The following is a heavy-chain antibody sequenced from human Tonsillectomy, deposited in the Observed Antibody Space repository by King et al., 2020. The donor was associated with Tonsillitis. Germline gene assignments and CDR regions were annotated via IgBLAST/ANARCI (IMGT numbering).Heavy chain of an antibody. J-gene: IGHJ6*02. CDR3: ARLGFLEWLRAAFYYYGMDV. D-gene: IGHD3-3*01. CDR2: IYYSGST. V-gene: IGHV4-39*01. CDR1: GGFISNTGYH. Sequence: LQLQESGPGLVKPSETLSLTCTVSGGFISNTGYHWGWIRQPPGKGLEWIGNIYYSGSTYYNPSLKSRVTISVDTSKNQFSLKLSSVTAADTAVYYCARLGFLEWLRAAFYYYGMDVWGQGTTVTVSS.